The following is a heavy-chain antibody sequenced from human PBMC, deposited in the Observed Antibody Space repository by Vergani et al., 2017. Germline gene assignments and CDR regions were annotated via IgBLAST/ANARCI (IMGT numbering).Heavy chain of an antibody. J-gene: IGHJ3*02. D-gene: IGHD3-10*01. Sequence: EVQLVESGGDLVQPGRSLRLSCTASGFTFGYYAMDWFRQAPGQGLEWVGGIRSKAYGQATIYAASVKGRFTISRDNAKNSLYLEMNSLRPEDMALYYCAKGGGLGSYYTPGSFDTWGQGTVVTVSS. V-gene: IGHV3-49*03. CDR1: GFTFGYYA. CDR2: IRSKAYGQAT. CDR3: AKGGGLGSYYTPGSFDT.